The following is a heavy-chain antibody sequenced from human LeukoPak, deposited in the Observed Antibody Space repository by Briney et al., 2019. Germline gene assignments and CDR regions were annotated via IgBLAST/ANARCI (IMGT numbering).Heavy chain of an antibody. V-gene: IGHV5-10-1*01. J-gene: IGHJ5*02. CDR2: IDPSDSYT. CDR3: ARLNLGYCSGGSCYSPGWFDP. Sequence: GESLKISCKGSGYSFTSYWISWVRQMPGKGLAWMGRIDPSDSYTNYSPSFQGHVTISADKSISTAYLQWSSLKASDTAMYYCARLNLGYCSGGSCYSPGWFDPWGQGTLVTVSS. CDR1: GYSFTSYW. D-gene: IGHD2-15*01.